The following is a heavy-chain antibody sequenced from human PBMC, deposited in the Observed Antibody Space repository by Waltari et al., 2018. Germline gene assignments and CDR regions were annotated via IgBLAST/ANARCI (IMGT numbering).Heavy chain of an antibody. V-gene: IGHV2-26*01. CDR2: IFSNDEK. Sequence: QVTLKESGPVLVKPTETLTLTCTVSGFSLSNARMGVSWLRQPPGKALEWLAHIFSNDEKSHNRSLKSRLTISRDTSKSHVVLTMTNMDPVDTATYYCARADDWSYYFDYWGQGTLVTVPS. D-gene: IGHD3-9*01. CDR3: ARADDWSYYFDY. J-gene: IGHJ4*02. CDR1: GFSLSNARMG.